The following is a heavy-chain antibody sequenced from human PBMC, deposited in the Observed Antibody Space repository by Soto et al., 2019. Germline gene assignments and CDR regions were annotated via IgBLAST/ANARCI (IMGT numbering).Heavy chain of an antibody. D-gene: IGHD4-4*01. V-gene: IGHV3-23*01. J-gene: IGHJ5*02. CDR3: AKEGIDSNHRNWFDP. CDR2: ISGSGGST. CDR1: GFTFSSYA. Sequence: GGSLRLSCADSGFTFSSYAMSWVRQAPGKGLEWVSAISGSGGSTYYADSVKGRFTISRDNSKNTLYLQMNSLRAGDTAVYYCAKEGIDSNHRNWFDPWGQETLVTVSS.